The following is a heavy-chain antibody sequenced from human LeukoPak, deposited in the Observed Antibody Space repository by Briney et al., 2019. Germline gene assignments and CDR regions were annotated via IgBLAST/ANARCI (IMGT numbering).Heavy chain of an antibody. D-gene: IGHD2-15*01. CDR3: ARDHCSSGSCYSDFDY. CDR2: INPNSGGT. CDR1: GYTFTGYY. Sequence: ASVKVSCKASGYTFTGYYMHWVRQAPGQGLEWMGWINPNSGGTNYAQKFQGRVTMTRDTSISTAYMELSRLRSDDTAVYYCARDHCSSGSCYSDFDYWGQGTLVTVSS. V-gene: IGHV1-2*02. J-gene: IGHJ4*02.